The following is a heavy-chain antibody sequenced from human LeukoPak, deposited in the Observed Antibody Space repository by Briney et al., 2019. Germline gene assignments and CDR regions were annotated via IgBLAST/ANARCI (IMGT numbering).Heavy chain of an antibody. J-gene: IGHJ6*03. D-gene: IGHD6-13*01. V-gene: IGHV4-61*02. CDR2: IYTSGST. CDR1: GCSISSGCYY. CDR3: ARDQGIAAAGYYMDV. Sequence: SETLPLTCTVSGCSISSGCYYWSWIPQPAVKGLEWIGRIYTSGSTNYNPSLKSRVTISVDTSKNQFSLKLSSVTAADTAVYYCARDQGIAAAGYYMDVWGKGTTVTISS.